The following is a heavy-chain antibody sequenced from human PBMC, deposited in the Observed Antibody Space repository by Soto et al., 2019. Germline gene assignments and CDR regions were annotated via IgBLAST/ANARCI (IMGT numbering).Heavy chain of an antibody. Sequence: SETLSLTCTVSGGSISSGGYYWSWIRQHPGKGLEWIGYIYYSGSTYYNPSLKSRVTISVDTSKNQFSLKLSSVTAADTAVYYCARVIRYCSGGSCYTIDYWGQGTLVTVSS. J-gene: IGHJ4*02. D-gene: IGHD2-15*01. V-gene: IGHV4-31*03. CDR1: GGSISSGGYY. CDR2: IYYSGST. CDR3: ARVIRYCSGGSCYTIDY.